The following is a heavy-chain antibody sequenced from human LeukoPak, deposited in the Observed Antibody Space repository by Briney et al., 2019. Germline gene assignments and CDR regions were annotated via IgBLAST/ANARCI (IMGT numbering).Heavy chain of an antibody. CDR2: IAADGGVK. D-gene: IGHD6-19*01. V-gene: IGHV3-30*03. Sequence: PGTSLRLSCAASGFTFHDHGMDWVRQAPGKGLEWVAVIAADGGVKQYADFVKGRFSLSRDNSKNTLFLEMNGLTVEDTAVYYCAREATWGQWYFDLRGQGAPVTVSS. J-gene: IGHJ4*02. CDR3: AREATWGQWYFDL. CDR1: GFTFHDHG.